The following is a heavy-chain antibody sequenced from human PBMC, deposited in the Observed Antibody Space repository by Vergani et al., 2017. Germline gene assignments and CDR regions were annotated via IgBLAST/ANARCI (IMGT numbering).Heavy chain of an antibody. D-gene: IGHD3-22*01. CDR2: IRYDGSNK. V-gene: IGHV3-30*02. CDR1: GFTFSSYG. J-gene: IGHJ4*02. Sequence: QVQLVVSGGGVVQPGGSLRLSCAASGFTFSSYGMHWVRQAPGKGLEWVAFIRYDGSNKYYADSVKGRFTISRDNSKNTLSLQMNSLRVEDTAVYYCAKEGGFSDSSGNFYEGYYFDHWGQGTLVAVSS. CDR3: AKEGGFSDSSGNFYEGYYFDH.